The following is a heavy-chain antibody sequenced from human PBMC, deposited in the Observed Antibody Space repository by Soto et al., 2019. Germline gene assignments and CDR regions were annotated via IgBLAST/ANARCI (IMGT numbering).Heavy chain of an antibody. Sequence: QTTLKESGPALVRPTQTLTLTCSFSGFSLTTRGVAVGCIRQPPGEALEWLALILWDDDKWYSPSLRSRLTISEDTSKNQVVLTMTNMDPVDTATYYCAHRSRCYAYYFDQWGQGTLFTVSS. CDR3: AHRSRCYAYYFDQ. D-gene: IGHD2-2*01. V-gene: IGHV2-5*02. CDR1: GFSLTTRGVA. J-gene: IGHJ4*02. CDR2: ILWDDDK.